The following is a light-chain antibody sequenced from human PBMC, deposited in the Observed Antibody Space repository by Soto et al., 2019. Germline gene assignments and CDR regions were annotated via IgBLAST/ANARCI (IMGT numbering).Light chain of an antibody. V-gene: IGKV3-11*01. CDR1: QTVGTS. CDR3: QQRIDWPSFT. Sequence: EIVLTQSPATLSLSPGEGATLSCRASQTVGTSLAWYQQKPGQAPRLLIYDASNRATGIPARFSGSGSGTDFTLTISSLEPEDFAVYYCQQRIDWPSFTFGPGTKVDIK. CDR2: DAS. J-gene: IGKJ3*01.